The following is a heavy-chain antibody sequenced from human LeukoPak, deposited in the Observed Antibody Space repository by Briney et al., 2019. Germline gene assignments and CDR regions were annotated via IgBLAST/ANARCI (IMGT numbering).Heavy chain of an antibody. CDR1: GYTFTRYY. J-gene: IGHJ5*02. CDR2: INPNSGGT. V-gene: IGHV1-2*02. D-gene: IGHD2-21*02. Sequence: ASVKVSCKASGYTFTRYYMHWVRQAPGQGLEWMGWINPNSGGTNYAQKFQGRVTMTRDTSISTAYMELSRLRSDDTAVYYCASVGYCGGDCYDNWFDPWGQGTLVTVSS. CDR3: ASVGYCGGDCYDNWFDP.